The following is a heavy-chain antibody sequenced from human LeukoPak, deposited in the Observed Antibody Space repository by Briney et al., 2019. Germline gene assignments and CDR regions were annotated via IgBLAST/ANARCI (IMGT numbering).Heavy chain of an antibody. D-gene: IGHD1-26*01. CDR2: ISGSGSGGST. Sequence: PGGSLRLSCAASGFTFSSSAMSWVRQAPGRGLEWVSNISGSGSGGSTYYADSVKGRFTISRDNSKNTLFLQMNSLRAEDTAVYYCAKDRVFSGTYSYFDSWGQGTLVTVSS. J-gene: IGHJ4*02. CDR3: AKDRVFSGTYSYFDS. CDR1: GFTFSSSA. V-gene: IGHV3-23*01.